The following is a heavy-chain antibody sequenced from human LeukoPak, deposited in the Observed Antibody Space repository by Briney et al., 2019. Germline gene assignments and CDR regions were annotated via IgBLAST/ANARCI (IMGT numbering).Heavy chain of an antibody. CDR2: FNSDGSSA. J-gene: IGHJ3*02. V-gene: IGHV3-74*01. D-gene: IGHD3-3*01. CDR1: ESTSVSSW. CDR3: ASAYYDFWSGHNDAFDI. Sequence: GGSLNLPGAASESTSVSSWRHWARQAPGKGLGWFPLFNSDGSSASYADSVKGRFTISRDNAKNTLYLQMNSLRAEDTAVYYCASAYYDFWSGHNDAFDIWGQGTMVTVSS.